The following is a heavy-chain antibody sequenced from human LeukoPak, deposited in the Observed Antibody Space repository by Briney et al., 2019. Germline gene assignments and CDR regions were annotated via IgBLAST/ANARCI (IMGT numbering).Heavy chain of an antibody. V-gene: IGHV1-46*01. CDR3: AREGPFSDSSRSRFDY. CDR1: GYTFTNYY. CDR2: VNPSGGST. Sequence: ASVKVSCNASGYTFTNYYIHWVRQAPGQGLEWTGIVNPSGGSTSYAQKFQGRVTMTRDTSTSTVYMELNSLRSEDTAVYYCAREGPFSDSSRSRFDYWGQGTLVTVSS. D-gene: IGHD6-6*01. J-gene: IGHJ4*02.